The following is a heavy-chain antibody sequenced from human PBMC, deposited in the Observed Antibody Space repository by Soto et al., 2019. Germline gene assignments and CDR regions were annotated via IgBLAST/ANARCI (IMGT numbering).Heavy chain of an antibody. CDR3: ARDQPQYYYDSSGYFDY. Sequence: ASVKVSCKASGYTFSSYGYAWVRQAPGQGLEWMGWISAYNGNTNYAQKLQGRVTMTTDTSTSTAYMELRSLRSDDTAVYYCARDQPQYYYDSSGYFDYWGQGTLVTVSS. J-gene: IGHJ4*02. CDR2: ISAYNGNT. V-gene: IGHV1-18*01. D-gene: IGHD3-22*01. CDR1: GYTFSSYG.